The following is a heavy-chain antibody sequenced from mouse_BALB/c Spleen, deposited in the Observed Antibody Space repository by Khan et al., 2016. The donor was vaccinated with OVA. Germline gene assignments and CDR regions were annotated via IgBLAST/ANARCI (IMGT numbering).Heavy chain of an antibody. Sequence: QVQLKESGPGLVAPSQSLSITCTISGFSLTNYGVHWVRQPPGKGLEWLVVIWSDGSTTYNSALKSRLIISKDNSTSQVFLKLNSLQTDDTAMYCCARQPYFHYEVLDYWGQGTSVTVSA. CDR3: ARQPYFHYEVLDY. V-gene: IGHV2-6-1*01. CDR1: GFSLTNYG. D-gene: IGHD1-2*01. CDR2: IWSDGST. J-gene: IGHJ4*01.